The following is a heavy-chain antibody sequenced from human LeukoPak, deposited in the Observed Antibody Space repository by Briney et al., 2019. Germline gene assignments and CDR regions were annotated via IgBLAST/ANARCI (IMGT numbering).Heavy chain of an antibody. CDR3: ARVGYSSSIVPPDY. J-gene: IGHJ4*02. CDR1: GYSISSGYY. D-gene: IGHD6-13*01. CDR2: IYHSGST. Sequence: SETLSLTCTVSGYSISSGYYWGWIRQPPGKGLEWIGSIYHSGSTYYNPSLKSRVTISVDTSKNQFSLKLSSVTAADTAVYYCARVGYSSSIVPPDYWGQGTLVTVSS. V-gene: IGHV4-38-2*02.